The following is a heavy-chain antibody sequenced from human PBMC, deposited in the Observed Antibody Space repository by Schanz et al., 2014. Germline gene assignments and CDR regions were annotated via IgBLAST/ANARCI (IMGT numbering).Heavy chain of an antibody. CDR2: INPRGGST. CDR1: GYSFTSYY. J-gene: IGHJ6*02. Sequence: QVQLVQSGTQVKKPGASVKVSCKAFGYSFTSYYIHWVRQAPGQGLEWMATINPRGGSTSFAQKFQGRVTIPSATSTTTVNIELTSLRSADTAVYYCARDPYSASDFSSPPLYGLDAWGQGSTXTVSS. D-gene: IGHD4-4*01. V-gene: IGHV1-46*01. CDR3: ARDPYSASDFSSPPLYGLDA.